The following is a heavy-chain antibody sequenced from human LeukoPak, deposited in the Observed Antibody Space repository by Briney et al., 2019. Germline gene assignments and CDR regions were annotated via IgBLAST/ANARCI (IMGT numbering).Heavy chain of an antibody. D-gene: IGHD4-17*01. CDR1: GYSFTSYW. CDR2: IYPGDSDT. V-gene: IGHV5-51*01. Sequence: GESLKISCKGSGYSFTSYWIGWVRQMPGKGLEWMGIIYPGDSDTRYSPSFQGQVTISADKSISTAYLQWSSLKASDTAMYYCARHGPGDYGDYGYDYWGQETLVTVSS. J-gene: IGHJ4*02. CDR3: ARHGPGDYGDYGYDY.